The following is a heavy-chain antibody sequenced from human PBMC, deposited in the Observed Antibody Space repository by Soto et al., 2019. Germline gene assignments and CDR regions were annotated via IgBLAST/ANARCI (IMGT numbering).Heavy chain of an antibody. J-gene: IGHJ4*02. CDR2: ISYDGSNK. CDR3: ARDWPGIAVAASGGFDY. Sequence: QVQLVESGGGVVQPGRSLRLSCAASGFTFSSYAMHWVRQAPGKGLEWVAVISYDGSNKYYADSVKGRFTISRDNSKNTLYLQMNSLRAEDTAVYYCARDWPGIAVAASGGFDYWGQGTLVTVSS. CDR1: GFTFSSYA. D-gene: IGHD6-19*01. V-gene: IGHV3-30-3*01.